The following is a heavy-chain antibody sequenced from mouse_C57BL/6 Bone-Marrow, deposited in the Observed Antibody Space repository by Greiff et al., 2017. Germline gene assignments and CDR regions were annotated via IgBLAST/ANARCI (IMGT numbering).Heavy chain of an antibody. V-gene: IGHV1-22*01. Sequence: EVQLQQSGPELVKPGASVKMSCKASGYTFTDYNMHWVKPSHGKSLEWIGYINPNNGGTSYNQKFTGKATLTVNKSSSTAYMELRSLTSEYSAVYYCANDLLWLRRYYYAMDYWCQGTSVTVSS. D-gene: IGHD2-2*01. CDR1: GYTFTDYN. CDR2: INPNNGGT. J-gene: IGHJ4*01. CDR3: ANDLLWLRRYYYAMDY.